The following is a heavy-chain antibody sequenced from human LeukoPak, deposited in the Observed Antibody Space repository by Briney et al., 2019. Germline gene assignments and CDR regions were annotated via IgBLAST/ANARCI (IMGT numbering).Heavy chain of an antibody. J-gene: IGHJ6*02. CDR3: ARDEPLRFLEWLPIPYYYGMDV. D-gene: IGHD3-3*01. CDR1: GGTFSSYT. V-gene: IGHV1-69*04. CDR2: IIPILGIA. Sequence: SVKVSCKASGGTFSSYTISWVRQAPGQGLEWMGRIIPILGIANYAQKFQGRVTITADKSTSTAYMELSSLRSEDTAVYYCARDEPLRFLEWLPIPYYYGMDVWGQGTTVTVSS.